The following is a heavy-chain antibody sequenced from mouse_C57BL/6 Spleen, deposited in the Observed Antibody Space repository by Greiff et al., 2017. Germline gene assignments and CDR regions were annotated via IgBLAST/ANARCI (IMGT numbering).Heavy chain of an antibody. J-gene: IGHJ2*01. CDR2: IDPETGGT. Sequence: QVQLKESGAELVRPGASVTLSCKASGYTFTDYEMHWVKQTPVHGLEWIGAIDPETGGTAYNQKFKGKAILTADKSSSTAYMELRSLTSEDSAVYYCTSPSNWNYFDYWGQGTTLTVSS. CDR3: TSPSNWNYFDY. D-gene: IGHD4-1*01. CDR1: GYTFTDYE. V-gene: IGHV1-15*01.